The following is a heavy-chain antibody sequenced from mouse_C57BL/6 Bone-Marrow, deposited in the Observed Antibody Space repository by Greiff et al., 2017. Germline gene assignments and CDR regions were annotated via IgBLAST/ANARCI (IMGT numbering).Heavy chain of an antibody. D-gene: IGHD2-12*01. CDR3: EGHSSNDAYIDY. J-gene: IGHJ2*01. CDR2: ISGGGGNT. Sequence: EVKLVESGGGLVKPGGSLKLSCAASGFTFSSYTMSWVRQTPEKRLEWVATISGGGGNTYYPDSVKGRFTISRDNAKNALYLQMSVLRSEDTVLYCCEGHSSNDAYIDYWGQGTTLTVSS. V-gene: IGHV5-9*01. CDR1: GFTFSSYT.